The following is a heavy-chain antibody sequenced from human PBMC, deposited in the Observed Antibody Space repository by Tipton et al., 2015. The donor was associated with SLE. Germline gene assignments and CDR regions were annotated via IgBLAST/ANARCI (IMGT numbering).Heavy chain of an antibody. V-gene: IGHV1-46*01. CDR2: INPSGGGS. Sequence: QLVQSGAEVKKPGASVRISCKASGYPFSAYYVHWVRQAPGQGLEWMGIINPSGGGSSYAQKFQGRIAMTRDTSTTTVHMELRSLRFEDTAVYFCARGDDYGDFWGQGTLVTVSS. CDR1: GYPFSAYY. D-gene: IGHD4/OR15-4a*01. J-gene: IGHJ4*02. CDR3: ARGDDYGDF.